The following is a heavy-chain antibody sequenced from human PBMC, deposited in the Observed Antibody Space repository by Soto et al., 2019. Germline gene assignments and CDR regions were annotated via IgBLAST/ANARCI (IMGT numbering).Heavy chain of an antibody. Sequence: SVKVSCKASGGAFSSYAISGVREAPGQGLEWMGGIIPIFGTANYAQKFQGRVTITADESTSTAYMELSSLRSEDTAVYYCARVLESRAAFDIWGQGTMVTVSS. J-gene: IGHJ3*02. V-gene: IGHV1-69*13. D-gene: IGHD3-3*01. CDR1: GGAFSSYA. CDR2: IIPIFGTA. CDR3: ARVLESRAAFDI.